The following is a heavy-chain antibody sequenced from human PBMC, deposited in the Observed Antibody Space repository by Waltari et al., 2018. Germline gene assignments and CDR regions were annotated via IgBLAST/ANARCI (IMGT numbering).Heavy chain of an antibody. CDR1: GGSISSYY. CDR2: IYTSGST. Sequence: QVQLQESGPGLVKPSETLSLTCTVSGGSISSYYWSWIRQPAGKGLEWIGRIYTSGSTNYTPSLKSRVTMSVDTSKNQFSLKRSSVTAADTAVYYCARDYYDSSGLWWFDPWGQGTLVTVSS. J-gene: IGHJ5*02. CDR3: ARDYYDSSGLWWFDP. D-gene: IGHD3-22*01. V-gene: IGHV4-4*07.